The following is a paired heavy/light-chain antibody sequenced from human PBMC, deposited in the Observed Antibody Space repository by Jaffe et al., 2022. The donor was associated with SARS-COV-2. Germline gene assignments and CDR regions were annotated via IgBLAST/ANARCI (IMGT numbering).Heavy chain of an antibody. CDR3: ARTQYRDEGLDC. CDR2: MKGDGSRI. CDR1: GFTFRTSW. D-gene: IGHD3-16*02. J-gene: IGHJ4*02. Sequence: EVQLVESGGGLVQPGGSLRLSCAASGFTFRTSWMTWVRQAPGKGLEWVANMKGDGSRISYVDSVKGRFTISRDNAQNLLYLQMNSLRVEDAALYYCARTQYRDEGLDCWGQGTLVTVSS. V-gene: IGHV3-7*01.
Light chain of an antibody. CDR3: GTWDSSLSAGV. Sequence: QSVLTQPPSVSAAPGQKVTMSCFGGGSNIGNNYVSWYQQLPGTAPKLLIYENNKRPSGIPDRISASKSGTSATLAITGLQTGDEADYYCGTWDSSLSAGVFGGGTKLTVL. J-gene: IGLJ3*02. CDR1: GSNIGNNY. CDR2: ENN. V-gene: IGLV1-51*02.